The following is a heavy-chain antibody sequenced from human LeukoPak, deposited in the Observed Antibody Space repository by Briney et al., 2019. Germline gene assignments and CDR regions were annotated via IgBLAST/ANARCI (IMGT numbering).Heavy chain of an antibody. D-gene: IGHD4-17*01. V-gene: IGHV3-30-3*01. CDR2: ISYDGSNK. CDR3: ARDRGPYTVPKRADSAFDI. CDR1: GFTFSSYA. J-gene: IGHJ3*02. Sequence: GGSLRLSCAASGFTFSSYAMHWVRQAPGKGLEWVAVISYDGSNKYYADSVKGRFTISRDNSKNTLYLQMNSLRAEDTAVYYCARDRGPYTVPKRADSAFDIWGQGTMVTVSS.